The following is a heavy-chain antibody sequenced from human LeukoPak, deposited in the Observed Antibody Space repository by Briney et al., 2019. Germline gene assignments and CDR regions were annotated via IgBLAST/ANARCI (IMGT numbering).Heavy chain of an antibody. CDR3: ARGVSAQN. CDR2: INHSGST. Sequence: SETLSLTCAVYGGSFSGYYWSWIRQPPGKGLEWIGEINHSGSTNYNPSLKSRVTISVDTSKSQFSLKLSSVAAADTAVYYCARGVSAQNWGKGTLLTVS. J-gene: IGHJ4*02. CDR1: GGSFSGYY. D-gene: IGHD3-16*01. V-gene: IGHV4-34*01.